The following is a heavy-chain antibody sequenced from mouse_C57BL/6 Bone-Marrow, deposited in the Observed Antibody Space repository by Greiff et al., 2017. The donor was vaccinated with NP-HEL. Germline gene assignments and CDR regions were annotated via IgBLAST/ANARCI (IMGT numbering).Heavy chain of an antibody. CDR1: GYAFTNYL. D-gene: IGHD2-3*01. J-gene: IGHJ3*01. Sequence: QVHVKQSGAELVRPGTSVKVSCKASGYAFTNYLIEWVKQRPGQGLAWIGVINPGSGGTNYNQKFKGKATLTADKSSSTAYMQLSSLTSEDSAVYFGAREGDCYSFADWGQGTLVTVAA. V-gene: IGHV1-54*01. CDR3: AREGDCYSFAD. CDR2: INPGSGGT.